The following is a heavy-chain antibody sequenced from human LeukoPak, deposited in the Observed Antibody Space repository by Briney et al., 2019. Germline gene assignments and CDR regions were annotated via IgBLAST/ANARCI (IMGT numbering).Heavy chain of an antibody. CDR3: ARDVVAATDEMF. CDR2: ISSSGSTI. V-gene: IGHV3-48*03. J-gene: IGHJ4*02. D-gene: IGHD2-15*01. Sequence: AGGSLRLSCAGSGFTFSSYEMNWVRQAPGKGVEWVSYISSSGSTIYYADSVKGRFTISRDNAKNSLYLQMNSLRAEDTAVYYCARDVVAATDEMFWGQGTLVTVSS. CDR1: GFTFSSYE.